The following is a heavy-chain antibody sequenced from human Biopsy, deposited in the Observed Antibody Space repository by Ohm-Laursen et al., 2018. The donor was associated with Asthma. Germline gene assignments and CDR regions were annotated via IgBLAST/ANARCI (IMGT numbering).Heavy chain of an antibody. D-gene: IGHD3-22*01. J-gene: IGHJ4*01. CDR2: ICWNSGNI. CDR3: AKSADYYDSTDYLDF. CDR1: GFSFDDCA. V-gene: IGHV3-9*01. Sequence: SLRLSCAATGFSFDDCAMHWVWQAPGKGLEWVSSICWNSGNIDYADSVKGRFTISRDNAKNSLYLQMQSLRPEDTAFYYCAKSADYYDSTDYLDFWGRGTLVTVSS.